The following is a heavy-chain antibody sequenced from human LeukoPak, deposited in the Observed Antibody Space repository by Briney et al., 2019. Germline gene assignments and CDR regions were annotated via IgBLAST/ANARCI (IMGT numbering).Heavy chain of an antibody. CDR3: ARDWDGPGNYGRDV. CDR1: GYTFTSYG. J-gene: IGHJ6*02. CDR2: ISAYNGNT. Sequence: ASVKVSCKASGYTFTSYGISWVRQAPGQGLAWMGWISAYNGNTNYAQRLQGRVTMTTDTSTSTAYMELRSLRSDDTAVYYCARDWDGPGNYGRDVWGQGTTVTVSS. V-gene: IGHV1-18*01. D-gene: IGHD1-26*01.